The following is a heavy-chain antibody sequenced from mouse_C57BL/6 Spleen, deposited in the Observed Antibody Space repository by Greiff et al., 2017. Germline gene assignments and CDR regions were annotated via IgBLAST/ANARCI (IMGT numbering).Heavy chain of an antibody. J-gene: IGHJ2*01. V-gene: IGHV1-64*01. D-gene: IGHD1-1*01. CDR2: IHPNSGST. CDR3: ARWNHYGSSYYFDY. Sequence: QVQLQQSGAELVKPGASVKLSCKASGYTFTSYWMHWVKQRPGQGLEWIGMIHPNSGSTNYNEKFKSKATLTVDKSSSTAYMQLSSLTSEDSAVYYCARWNHYGSSYYFDYWGQGTTLTVSS. CDR1: GYTFTSYW.